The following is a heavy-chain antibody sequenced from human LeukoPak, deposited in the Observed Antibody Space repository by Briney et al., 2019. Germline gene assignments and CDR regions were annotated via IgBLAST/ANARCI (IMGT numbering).Heavy chain of an antibody. V-gene: IGHV4-34*01. CDR1: GGSFSGYY. D-gene: IGHD2-2*01. Sequence: PSETLSLTCAVYGGSFSGYYWSWIRQPPEKGLEWIGEINHSGSTNYNPSLKSRVTISVDTSKNQFSLKLSSVTAADTAAYYCARGVRGVVPAAIGPYWGQGTLVTVSS. J-gene: IGHJ4*02. CDR2: INHSGST. CDR3: ARGVRGVVPAAIGPY.